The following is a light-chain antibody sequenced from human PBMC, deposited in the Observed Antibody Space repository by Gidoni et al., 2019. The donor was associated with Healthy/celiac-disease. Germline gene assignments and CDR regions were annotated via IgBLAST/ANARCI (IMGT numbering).Light chain of an antibody. CDR1: NIGSKS. CDR2: DDS. V-gene: IGLV3-21*02. Sequence: SYVLTQPPSVSVDPGQTARLTLGGNNIGSKSGHWYHQKPGQAPVLVVYDDSDRPSGIPERFSGSNSGNTATLTISRVEAGDEADYYCQVWDSSSAVVFGGGTKLTVL. CDR3: QVWDSSSAVV. J-gene: IGLJ2*01.